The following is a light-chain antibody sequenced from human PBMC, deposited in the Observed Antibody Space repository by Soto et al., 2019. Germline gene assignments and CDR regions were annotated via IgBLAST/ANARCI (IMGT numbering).Light chain of an antibody. CDR1: HRVSSRY. CDR2: GAS. J-gene: IGKJ2*01. CDR3: QQYGSSPPYT. V-gene: IGKV3-20*01. Sequence: EIVLTQSPGTLSLSPGERATLSCRASHRVSSRYLAWYQQKPGQAPRLLIYGASGRATGIPDRFSGSGSGTDFTLTISRLEPEDFAVYYCQQYGSSPPYTFGQGTKLEIK.